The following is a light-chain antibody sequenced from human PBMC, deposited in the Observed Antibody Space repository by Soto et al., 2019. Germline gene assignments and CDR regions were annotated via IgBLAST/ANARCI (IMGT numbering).Light chain of an antibody. CDR2: HAS. CDR1: ESVDIY. J-gene: IGKJ4*01. V-gene: IGKV3-11*01. CDR3: QQRRNWPPLT. Sequence: ETVLTQSPATLSLSPGERATLSCRASESVDIYLAWYQQKPGQAPRLLIYHASNRATGIPARFSGSVSGTDFTLTISSLEPEDSAVYYCQQRRNWPPLTFGGGNRVEIK.